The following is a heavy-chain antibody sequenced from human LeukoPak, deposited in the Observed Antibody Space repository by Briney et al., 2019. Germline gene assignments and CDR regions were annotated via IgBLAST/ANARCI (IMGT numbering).Heavy chain of an antibody. Sequence: GGSLRLSCAASGFTFSSYAMSWVRQAPGNGLEWVSAISGSGGSTYYADSVKGRFTISRDNSKNTLYLQMNSLRAEDTAVYYCASDSSGYYYNFDYWGQGTLVTVSS. V-gene: IGHV3-23*01. D-gene: IGHD3-22*01. CDR1: GFTFSSYA. CDR3: ASDSSGYYYNFDY. J-gene: IGHJ4*02. CDR2: ISGSGGST.